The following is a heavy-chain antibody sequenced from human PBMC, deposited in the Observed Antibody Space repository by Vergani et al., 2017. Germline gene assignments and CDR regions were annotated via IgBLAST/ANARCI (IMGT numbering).Heavy chain of an antibody. D-gene: IGHD2-2*01. Sequence: QVQLVESGGNVVQSGTSLRLSCAASGFSFGSYGMHWVRQSPGKGLEWVAVISNDGGNKYYADSVKGRFTIYKDNTVDMLSLQMNSLRPADTAVYYCARAYCSSTSCHPYYYGMDVWGQGTTVTVSS. V-gene: IGHV3-30*03. CDR3: ARAYCSSTSCHPYYYGMDV. CDR1: GFSFGSYG. CDR2: ISNDGGNK. J-gene: IGHJ6*02.